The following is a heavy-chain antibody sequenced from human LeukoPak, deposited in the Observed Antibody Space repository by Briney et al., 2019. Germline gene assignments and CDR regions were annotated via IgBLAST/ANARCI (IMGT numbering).Heavy chain of an antibody. CDR1: GGSISSYY. D-gene: IGHD2-21*01. V-gene: IGHV4-59*08. CDR2: IYYSGST. J-gene: IGHJ3*02. Sequence: SETLSLTCTVSGGSISSYYWRWIRQPPGKGLEWIGYIYYSGSTNYNPSLKSRVTISVDTSKNQFSLKLSSVTAADTAVYYCARSPFLVVVEDAFDIWGQGTMVTVSS. CDR3: ARSPFLVVVEDAFDI.